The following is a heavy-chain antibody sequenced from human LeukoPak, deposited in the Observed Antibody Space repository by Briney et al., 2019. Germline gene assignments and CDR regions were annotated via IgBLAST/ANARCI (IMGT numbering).Heavy chain of an antibody. J-gene: IGHJ3*02. CDR3: ARGTSEWKQDDAFDI. V-gene: IGHV3-33*01. CDR1: GFTFSSYG. Sequence: GGSLRLSCAASGFTFSSYGMHWVRQAPGKGLEWVAVIWYDGSNKYYADSVKGRFTISRDNSKNTLYLQMNSLRAEDTAVYYCARGTSEWKQDDAFDIWGQGTMLTLSS. D-gene: IGHD3-3*01. CDR2: IWYDGSNK.